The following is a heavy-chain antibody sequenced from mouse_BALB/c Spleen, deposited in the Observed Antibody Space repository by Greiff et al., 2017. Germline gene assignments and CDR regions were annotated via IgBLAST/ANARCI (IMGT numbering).Heavy chain of an antibody. D-gene: IGHD2-4*01. CDR2: ISSGGSYT. J-gene: IGHJ4*01. CDR1: GFTFSSYG. Sequence: DVMLVESGGDLVKPGGSLKLSCAASGFTFSSYGMSWVRQTPDKRLEWVATISSGGSYTYYPDSVKGRFTISRDNAKNTLYLQMSSLKSEDTAMYYCARRGDYDGAGYAMDYWGQGTSVTVSS. V-gene: IGHV5-6*02. CDR3: ARRGDYDGAGYAMDY.